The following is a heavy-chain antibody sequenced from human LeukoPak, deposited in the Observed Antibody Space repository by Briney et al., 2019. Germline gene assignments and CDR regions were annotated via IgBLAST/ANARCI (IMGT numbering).Heavy chain of an antibody. Sequence: ASVKVSCKASGYTFTSYGISWVRQAPGQGLEWMGWISAYNGNTNYAQKLQGRVTMTTDTSTSTAYMELRSLRSDDTAVYYCARGYYDFWSSLVGDYWGQGTLVTVSS. CDR2: ISAYNGNT. D-gene: IGHD3-3*01. J-gene: IGHJ4*02. V-gene: IGHV1-18*01. CDR3: ARGYYDFWSSLVGDY. CDR1: GYTFTSYG.